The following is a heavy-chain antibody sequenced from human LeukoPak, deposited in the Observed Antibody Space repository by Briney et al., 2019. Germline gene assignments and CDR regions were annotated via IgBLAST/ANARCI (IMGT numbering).Heavy chain of an antibody. J-gene: IGHJ3*02. D-gene: IGHD2-21*02. CDR1: GGSIRSYY. Sequence: PSETLSLTCTVSGGSIRSYYWSWIRQPPGKGLEWIAYIYYSGSTNYNPSLKSRVTISVDTSKNQFSLKLSSVTAADTAVYYCARTRGDFTNAFDIWGQGTMVTVSS. V-gene: IGHV4-59*08. CDR3: ARTRGDFTNAFDI. CDR2: IYYSGST.